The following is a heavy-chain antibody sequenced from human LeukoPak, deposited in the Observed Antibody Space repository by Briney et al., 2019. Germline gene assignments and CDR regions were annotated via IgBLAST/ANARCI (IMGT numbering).Heavy chain of an antibody. CDR3: AREPRGYGEEGHYYYMDV. V-gene: IGHV4-34*01. CDR1: GGSFTAYY. Sequence: SQTLSLTCAVYGGSFTAYYWSWIRQPPGEGLEWIGEINHRGTTNYNPSLKSGAPIPVEAPTEQSSRKLNSETAADTAIYCCAREPRGYGEEGHYYYMDVWGKGPTVTVSS. CDR2: INHRGTT. J-gene: IGHJ6*03. D-gene: IGHD4-17*01.